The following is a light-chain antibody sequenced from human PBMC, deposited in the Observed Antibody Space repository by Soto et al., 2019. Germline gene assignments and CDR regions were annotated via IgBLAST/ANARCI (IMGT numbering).Light chain of an antibody. V-gene: IGLV2-23*02. CDR1: SSDVGSYKL. Sequence: QSALTQPASVSGSPGQSITISCTGTSSDVGSYKLVSWYQQHPGKAPKLMIYEVSKLPSGVSNRFSGSKSGNTASLTISGLQAEDEADYYCCSYAGSSWVFGGGTKLTVL. CDR3: CSYAGSSWV. CDR2: EVS. J-gene: IGLJ3*02.